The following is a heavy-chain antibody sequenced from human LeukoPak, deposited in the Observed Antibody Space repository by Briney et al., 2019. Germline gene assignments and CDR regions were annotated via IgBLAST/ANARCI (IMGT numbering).Heavy chain of an antibody. V-gene: IGHV1-2*02. CDR1: GYTFTGYY. Sequence: ASVQVSCKASGYTFTGYYIHWVRQAPGQGPEWMGWINPNNGGTNYAQKFQGRVTVTRDTSISTAYMELYSLRSDDTAVYYCARTQDSRDWFDPWGQGTLVTVSS. D-gene: IGHD2-15*01. J-gene: IGHJ5*02. CDR3: ARTQDSRDWFDP. CDR2: INPNNGGT.